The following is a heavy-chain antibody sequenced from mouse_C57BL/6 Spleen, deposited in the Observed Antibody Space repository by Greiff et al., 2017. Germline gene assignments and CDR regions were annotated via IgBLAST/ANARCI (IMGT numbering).Heavy chain of an antibody. Sequence: VQLQESGAELVRPGASVKLSCKASGYTFTDYYINWVKQRPGKGLEWIARIYPGSGNTYYNEKFKGKATLTAEKSSSTAYMQLSSLTSEDSAVYVCARGAAQDSWFAYWGQGTLVTVSA. V-gene: IGHV1-76*01. D-gene: IGHD3-2*02. CDR3: ARGAAQDSWFAY. CDR1: GYTFTDYY. J-gene: IGHJ3*01. CDR2: IYPGSGNT.